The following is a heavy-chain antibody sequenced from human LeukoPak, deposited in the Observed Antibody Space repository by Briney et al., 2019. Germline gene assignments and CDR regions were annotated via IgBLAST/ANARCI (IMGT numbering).Heavy chain of an antibody. D-gene: IGHD3-10*01. V-gene: IGHV1-8*01. CDR1: GYTFTSYD. CDR3: ARRWYYGSGSYGYYYYYGMDA. CDR2: MNPNSGNT. Sequence: ASVKVSCKASGYTFTSYDINWVRRAPGQGLELMGWMNPNSGNTGYAQKFQGRVTMTRNTSISTAYMELSSLRSEDTAVYYCARRWYYGSGSYGYYYYYGMDAWGQGTTVTVSS. J-gene: IGHJ6*02.